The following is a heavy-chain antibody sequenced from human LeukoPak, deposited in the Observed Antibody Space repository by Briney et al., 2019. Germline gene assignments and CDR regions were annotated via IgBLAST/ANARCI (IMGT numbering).Heavy chain of an antibody. Sequence: PGGSLRLSCAASRFTLSSYAMHWVRPAPSKGLEWVAVISYDASNNYYADSVKGRFTITRDNSKNTLYLQMNSLRAEDTAVYYCAREKLPETSYYYYYGMDVWGQGTTVTVSS. CDR3: AREKLPETSYYYYYGMDV. CDR2: ISYDASNN. J-gene: IGHJ6*02. D-gene: IGHD2-15*01. CDR1: RFTLSSYA. V-gene: IGHV3-30-3*01.